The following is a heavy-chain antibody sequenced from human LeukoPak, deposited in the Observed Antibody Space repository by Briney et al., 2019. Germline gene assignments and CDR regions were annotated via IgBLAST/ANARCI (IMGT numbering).Heavy chain of an antibody. D-gene: IGHD5-12*01. CDR3: ARTSYSGYVSYYYYMDV. V-gene: IGHV1-8*01. J-gene: IGHJ6*03. CDR1: GYTFTSYD. Sequence: ASVKVSCKASGYTFTSYDINWVRQATGQGLEWMGWMNPNSGSTGYAQKFQGRVTMTRNTSISTAYMELSSLRSEDTAVYYCARTSYSGYVSYYYYMDVWGKGTTVTVSS. CDR2: MNPNSGST.